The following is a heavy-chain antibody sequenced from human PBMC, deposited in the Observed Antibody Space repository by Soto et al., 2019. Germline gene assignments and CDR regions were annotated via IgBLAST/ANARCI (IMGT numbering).Heavy chain of an antibody. CDR1: GGSISSYY. V-gene: IGHV4-59*01. Sequence: PSETLSLTCTVSGGSISSYYWSWIRQPPGKGLEWIGYIYYSGSANYNPSLKSRVTISVDTSKNQFSLKLSSVTAADTAVYYCARGEGSSSPYYYYYYMDVWGKGTTVTVPS. CDR2: IYYSGSA. J-gene: IGHJ6*03. D-gene: IGHD6-6*01. CDR3: ARGEGSSSPYYYYYYMDV.